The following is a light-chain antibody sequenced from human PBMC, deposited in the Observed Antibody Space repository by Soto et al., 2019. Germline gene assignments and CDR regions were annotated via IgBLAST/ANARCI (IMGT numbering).Light chain of an antibody. J-gene: IGKJ1*01. CDR1: QSIGDW. Sequence: DIQMTQSPSTLSASVGDRVTITCRASQSIGDWLAWYQQRPGKAPKLLIYEISSLESGIPSRFSGSGSGTEFTLTISSLQPDDFATYYCQQYKTHAGWTFGQGTKVEV. CDR3: QQYKTHAGWT. V-gene: IGKV1-5*03. CDR2: EIS.